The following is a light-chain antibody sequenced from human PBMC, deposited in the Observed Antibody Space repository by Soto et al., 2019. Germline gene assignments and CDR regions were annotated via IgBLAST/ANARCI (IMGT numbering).Light chain of an antibody. Sequence: EIVMTQSPVALSVSPGESAALSCRASQSVGRNFAWYQQRPGQAPRVLIYGTSTRATGVPARFSGSGSGTDFTLTISSLQSEDFAVYYCQQYNKWQYTFGQGPRLEIK. CDR2: GTS. CDR3: QQYNKWQYT. J-gene: IGKJ2*01. CDR1: QSVGRN. V-gene: IGKV3-15*01.